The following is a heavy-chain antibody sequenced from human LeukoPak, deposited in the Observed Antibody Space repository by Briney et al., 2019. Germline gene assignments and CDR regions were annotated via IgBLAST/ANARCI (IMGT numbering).Heavy chain of an antibody. CDR1: GFSFSTYS. J-gene: IGHJ3*02. CDR2: IGISSSSI. Sequence: GGSLRLSCAASGFSFSTYSMKWVRQAPGKGLEWISYIGISSSSIYYADSVKGRFTISRDDAKNSVYLQMNSLRDEDTAVYYCARDHIYAFDTWGQGTMVTVSS. V-gene: IGHV3-48*02. D-gene: IGHD2-21*01. CDR3: ARDHIYAFDT.